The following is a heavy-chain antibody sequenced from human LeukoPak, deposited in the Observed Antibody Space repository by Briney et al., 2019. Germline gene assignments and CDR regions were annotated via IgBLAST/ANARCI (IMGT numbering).Heavy chain of an antibody. D-gene: IGHD3-10*01. CDR1: GGSLSNYY. Sequence: SETLSLTCTVSGGSLSNYYWSWIRQPPGKGLEWIGYVYSTGNTNYNPSLKSRVTISVDTSKNQFSLKLTSVTAADTAMYYCARNYYGTGWAFDIWGQGIMVTVS. J-gene: IGHJ3*02. CDR2: VYSTGNT. V-gene: IGHV4-59*03. CDR3: ARNYYGTGWAFDI.